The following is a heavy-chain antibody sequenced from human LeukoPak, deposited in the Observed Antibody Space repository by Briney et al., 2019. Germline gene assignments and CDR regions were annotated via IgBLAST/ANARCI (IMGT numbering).Heavy chain of an antibody. J-gene: IGHJ4*02. CDR2: INPNGGAT. CDR3: ARDTPNSGYDGGY. CDR1: VYTFTDYY. V-gene: IGHV1-2*02. Sequence: GASVKVSCKASVYTFTDYYMHWVRQAPGQGLEWMGWINPNGGATEYAQRFQGRVTMTRDTSIRTAYLDLSRLTSDDTAVYYCARDTPNSGYDGGYWGQGTLVTVSS. D-gene: IGHD5-12*01.